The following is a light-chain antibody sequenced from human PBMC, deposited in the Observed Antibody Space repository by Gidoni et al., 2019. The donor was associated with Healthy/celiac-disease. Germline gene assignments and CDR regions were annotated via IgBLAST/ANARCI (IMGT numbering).Light chain of an antibody. J-gene: IGKJ5*01. CDR3: QQYDNLPIT. Sequence: DIQMTQSPSSLSASLGDRVTITCQASQDISNYLNWYQQKPGKAPKLLIYDASNLETGVPSRFSGSGSGTDFTFTISSLQPEDIATYYCQQYDNLPITFXQXTRLEIK. V-gene: IGKV1-33*01. CDR2: DAS. CDR1: QDISNY.